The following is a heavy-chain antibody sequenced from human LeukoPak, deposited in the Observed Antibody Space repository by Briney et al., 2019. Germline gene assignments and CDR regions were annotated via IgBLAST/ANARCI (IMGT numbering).Heavy chain of an antibody. Sequence: ASVKVSCKASGYTFTSYGISWVRQAPGQGLEWMGWISAYNGNTNYAQKLQGRVTMTTDTSTSTAYMELRSLRSDDTAVYYCARDSEGSTTQSHYYYMDVWGKGTTVTVSS. CDR1: GYTFTSYG. CDR3: ARDSEGSTTQSHYYYMDV. CDR2: ISAYNGNT. V-gene: IGHV1-18*01. D-gene: IGHD2-2*01. J-gene: IGHJ6*03.